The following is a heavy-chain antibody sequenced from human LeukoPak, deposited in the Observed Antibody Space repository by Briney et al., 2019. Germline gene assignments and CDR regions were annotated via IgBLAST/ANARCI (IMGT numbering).Heavy chain of an antibody. Sequence: SETLSLTCTVSGGSISSYYWSWIRQPPGKGLEWIGYIYYSGSTNYNPSLKSRVTISVDTSKNQFSLKLSSVTAADTAVYYCAREERPYIAVAGTIYFQHWGQGTLVTVSS. V-gene: IGHV4-59*01. J-gene: IGHJ1*01. CDR3: AREERPYIAVAGTIYFQH. D-gene: IGHD6-19*01. CDR1: GGSISSYY. CDR2: IYYSGST.